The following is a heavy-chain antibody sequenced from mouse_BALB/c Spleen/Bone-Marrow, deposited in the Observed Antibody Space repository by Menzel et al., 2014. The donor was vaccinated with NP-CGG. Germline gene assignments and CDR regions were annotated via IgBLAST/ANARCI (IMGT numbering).Heavy chain of an antibody. Sequence: EVKLVESGPGLVKPSQSLSLTCSVTGYSITSGYYWNWIRQFPGNKLEWMGYISYDGSNNYNPSLKNRISTTRDTSKNQFFLKLNSVTTEDTATYYCARYGNYNAMDYWGQGTSVTVSS. D-gene: IGHD2-1*01. V-gene: IGHV3-6*02. J-gene: IGHJ4*01. CDR3: ARYGNYNAMDY. CDR2: ISYDGSN. CDR1: GYSITSGYY.